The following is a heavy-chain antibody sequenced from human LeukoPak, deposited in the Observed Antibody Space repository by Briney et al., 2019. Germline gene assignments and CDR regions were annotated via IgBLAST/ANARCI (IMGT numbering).Heavy chain of an antibody. V-gene: IGHV3-7*01. J-gene: IGHJ4*02. CDR3: GMDRVIITD. CDR2: IKQDGGET. Sequence: GGSLRLSCEASGFTFSGYRMTWLRQAPGKGLEWVANIKQDGGETYYIDSVKGRFTISRDNAKNSVYLEMNSLRAEDTALYYCGMDRVIITDWGQGALVTVSS. CDR1: GFTFSGYR. D-gene: IGHD3-10*01.